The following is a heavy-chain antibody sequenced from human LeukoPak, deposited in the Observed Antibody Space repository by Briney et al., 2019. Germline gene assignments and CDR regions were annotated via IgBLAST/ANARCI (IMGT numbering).Heavy chain of an antibody. J-gene: IGHJ5*02. V-gene: IGHV3-30*03. Sequence: TGGSLRLSCAASGFTFTAYGMHWVRQAPGKGLEWVAVISYDGSNKYYTDSVKGRFTISRDISKNTLYLQMNSLRGEDTAVYYCARGRSNCFDPWGQGTLVTVSS. CDR2: ISYDGSNK. CDR3: ARGRSNCFDP. CDR1: GFTFTAYG.